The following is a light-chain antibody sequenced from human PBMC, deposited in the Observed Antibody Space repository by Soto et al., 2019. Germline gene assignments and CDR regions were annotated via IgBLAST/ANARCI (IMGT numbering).Light chain of an antibody. J-gene: IGKJ1*01. CDR2: GAS. CDR3: QQYGSSPPT. CDR1: QSVSSSY. V-gene: IGKV3-20*01. Sequence: EIVLTQSPGTLSLSPGERATLSCRASQSVSSSYLAWYQQKPGQAPRLLIYGASSRATGIPDRFSGSGSGTDFTLTSSRLEPADFAVYYCQQYGSSPPTFGQGTKVEIK.